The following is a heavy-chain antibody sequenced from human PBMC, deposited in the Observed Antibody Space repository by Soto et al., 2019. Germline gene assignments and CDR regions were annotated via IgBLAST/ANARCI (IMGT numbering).Heavy chain of an antibody. J-gene: IGHJ4*02. CDR2: ISGSGGST. D-gene: IGHD1-1*01. CDR3: AKRATGTYFDY. V-gene: IGHV3-23*01. Sequence: GGSLRLSCAASGFTFSSYAMNWGRQAPGKGLEWVSVISGSGGSTYYADSVKGRFTISRDNSKNTLYLQMNSLRAEDTAVYYCAKRATGTYFDYWGQGTLVTVSS. CDR1: GFTFSSYA.